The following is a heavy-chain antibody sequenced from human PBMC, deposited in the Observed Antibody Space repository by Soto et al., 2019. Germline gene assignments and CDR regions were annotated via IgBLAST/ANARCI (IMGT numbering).Heavy chain of an antibody. D-gene: IGHD6-13*01. CDR3: ARARVYATGPLDF. J-gene: IGHJ4*02. V-gene: IGHV3-21*06. Sequence: GGSLRLSCAASGFTFTSYTMNWVRQAPGKGLEWVSSISSSSDYIYYADSMKGRATISRDNAKNSLFLDMNSLTGEDTAVYYCARARVYATGPLDFWGQGTLVTVSS. CDR1: GFTFTSYT. CDR2: ISSSSDYI.